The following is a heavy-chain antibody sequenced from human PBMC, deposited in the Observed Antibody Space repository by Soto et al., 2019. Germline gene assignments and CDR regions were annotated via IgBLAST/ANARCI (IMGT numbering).Heavy chain of an antibody. Sequence: QVQLVQSGAEVKKPGSSVKVSCKASGGTFSSYAISWVRQAPGQGLEWMGGIIPIFGTANYAQKFQGRVTITADESTGTADVELRRLRSEGTAVYYCARGTLITMVRGVRFEGSVVYYYGMDVWGQGTTVTVSS. CDR3: ARGTLITMVRGVRFEGSVVYYYGMDV. CDR1: GGTFSSYA. D-gene: IGHD3-10*01. J-gene: IGHJ6*02. V-gene: IGHV1-69*01. CDR2: IIPIFGTA.